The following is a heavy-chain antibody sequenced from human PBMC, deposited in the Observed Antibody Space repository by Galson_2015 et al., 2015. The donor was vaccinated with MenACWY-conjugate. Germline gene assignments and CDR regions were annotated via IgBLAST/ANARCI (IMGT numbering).Heavy chain of an antibody. V-gene: IGHV3-7*03. CDR1: GFTFGSLW. Sequence: SLRLSCAASGFTFGSLWMSWVRQAPGKGLEWVARIKQDGSEKYYGDSVRGRFTVSGDNAENSLYLQMNSLRADDTAVYYCVADVRFGGQGTLVTVSS. CDR3: VADVRF. CDR2: IKQDGSEK. D-gene: IGHD6-19*01. J-gene: IGHJ4*02.